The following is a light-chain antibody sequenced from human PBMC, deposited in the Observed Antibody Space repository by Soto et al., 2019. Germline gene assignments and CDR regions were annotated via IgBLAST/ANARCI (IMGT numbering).Light chain of an antibody. CDR1: EGISDS. J-gene: IGKJ2*01. CDR2: GAS. V-gene: IGKV1-5*03. Sequence: IQLTQSPSSLSASVGDRVTFTCRVSEGISDSLAWYQQKPGKAPKLLIYGASSLESGVPSRFSGSGSGTEFTLTISSLQPDDFATYYCQHYNGYFGQGTKLELK. CDR3: QHYNGY.